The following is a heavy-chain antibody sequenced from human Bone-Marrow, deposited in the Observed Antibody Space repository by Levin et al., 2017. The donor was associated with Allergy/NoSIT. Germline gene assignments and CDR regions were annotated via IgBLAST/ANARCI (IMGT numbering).Heavy chain of an antibody. Sequence: GGSLRLSCSVSGFSFEDYNMHWLRQVPGKRLEWVSLITWDSSDTYYADSVKGRFTISRDNSKNSLYLQMNSLRTEDTALYYCARDGDTVMVTVYYFDYWGQGTRVTVSS. CDR2: ITWDSSDT. CDR1: GFSFEDYN. V-gene: IGHV3-43*01. CDR3: ARDGDTVMVTVYYFDY. D-gene: IGHD5-18*01. J-gene: IGHJ4*02.